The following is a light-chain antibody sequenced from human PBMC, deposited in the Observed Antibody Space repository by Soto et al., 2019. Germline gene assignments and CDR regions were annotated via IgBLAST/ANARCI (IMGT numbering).Light chain of an antibody. CDR2: GAS. J-gene: IGKJ1*01. V-gene: IGKV3-15*01. CDR3: QQYNNWPRT. CDR1: QSVSRN. Sequence: EIVMTQSPSTLSVSPGERATLSCRASQSVSRNLAWYQQKPGQAPRLLIYGASTRATGIPARLSGSGYGTELTLTISSLKYEDFAVYYCQQYNNWPRTFGQGTKVDIK.